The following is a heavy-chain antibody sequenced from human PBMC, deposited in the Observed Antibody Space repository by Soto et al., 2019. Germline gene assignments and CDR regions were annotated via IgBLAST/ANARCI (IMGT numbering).Heavy chain of an antibody. Sequence: QVQLVQSGAEVKKPGSSVKVSCKASGGTFSSYAISWVRQAPGQGLEWMGGIIPIFGTANYAQKFQGRVTITADESTSTAYMELSILRSEDTAVYYCAREGYDDYVWGSYRYQPKTFDYWGQGTLVTVSS. V-gene: IGHV1-69*01. CDR3: AREGYDDYVWGSYRYQPKTFDY. CDR1: GGTFSSYA. CDR2: IIPIFGTA. D-gene: IGHD3-16*02. J-gene: IGHJ4*02.